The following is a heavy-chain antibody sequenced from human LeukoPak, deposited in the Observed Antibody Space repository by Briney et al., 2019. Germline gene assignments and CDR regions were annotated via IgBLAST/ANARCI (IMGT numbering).Heavy chain of an antibody. CDR1: GGSFSGYY. J-gene: IGHJ3*02. D-gene: IGHD2-2*02. Sequence: PSETLSLTCAVYGGSFSGYYWSWIRQPPGKGLEWIGEINHSGSTNYNPSLKSRVTISVATSKNQFSLKLSSVTAADTAVYYCARGWKIYCSSTSCYRTGAFDIWGQGTMVTVSS. V-gene: IGHV4-34*01. CDR3: ARGWKIYCSSTSCYRTGAFDI. CDR2: INHSGST.